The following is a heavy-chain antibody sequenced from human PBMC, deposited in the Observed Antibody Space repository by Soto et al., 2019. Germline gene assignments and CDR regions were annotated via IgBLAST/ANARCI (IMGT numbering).Heavy chain of an antibody. CDR1: GFTSSTFW. CDR3: ARDRGYSSFDC. Sequence: GGSLRLSCAASGFTSSTFWMNWVRLAPGKGLEWVATVNPDGGEKGYVDSVKGRFTISRDNAKNPLYLQMNSLRAEDTAMYYCARDRGYSSFDCWGLGTLVTVSS. V-gene: IGHV3-7*01. D-gene: IGHD5-12*01. CDR2: VNPDGGEK. J-gene: IGHJ4*02.